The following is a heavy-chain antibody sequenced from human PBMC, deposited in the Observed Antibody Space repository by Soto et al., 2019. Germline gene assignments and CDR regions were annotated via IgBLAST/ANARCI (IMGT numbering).Heavy chain of an antibody. CDR1: GFIFDEYA. Sequence: GGSLRLSCAASGFIFDEYAMHWVRQPPGKGLEWVSLISWDGSNRYYADSVQGRFTISRDNSKYSLYLEMNSLRPEDTALYYCAKDISRGPTKNYDFWSGPDYWGQGTLVTVSS. CDR3: AKDISRGPTKNYDFWSGPDY. V-gene: IGHV3-43D*04. D-gene: IGHD3-3*01. CDR2: ISWDGSNR. J-gene: IGHJ4*02.